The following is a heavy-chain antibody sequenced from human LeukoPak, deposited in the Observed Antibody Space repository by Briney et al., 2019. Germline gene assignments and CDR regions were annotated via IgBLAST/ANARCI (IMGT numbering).Heavy chain of an antibody. Sequence: GGSLRLSCAASGFTFSSYWMSWVRQAPGKGLEWVANIKQDGSEKYYVDSVKGRFTISRDNAKNSLYLQMNSLRAEDAAVYYCAKAPVTSCRGALCYPFDYWGQGTLVTVSS. V-gene: IGHV3-7*03. D-gene: IGHD2-15*01. J-gene: IGHJ4*02. CDR1: GFTFSSYW. CDR2: IKQDGSEK. CDR3: AKAPVTSCRGALCYPFDY.